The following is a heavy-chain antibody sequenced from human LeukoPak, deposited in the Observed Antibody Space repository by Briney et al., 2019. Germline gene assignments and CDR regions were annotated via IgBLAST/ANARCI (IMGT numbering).Heavy chain of an antibody. D-gene: IGHD3-10*01. CDR1: GYTFTSYA. Sequence: GASVKVSCKASGYTFTSYAISWVRQAPGQGLEWMGWISAYNGNTNYAQKVQGRVIVTTDTSTSTAYMELRSLTSDDTAVYYCARVEEVRGGITSFDYWGQGTLVTVSS. CDR3: ARVEEVRGGITSFDY. J-gene: IGHJ4*02. V-gene: IGHV1-18*01. CDR2: ISAYNGNT.